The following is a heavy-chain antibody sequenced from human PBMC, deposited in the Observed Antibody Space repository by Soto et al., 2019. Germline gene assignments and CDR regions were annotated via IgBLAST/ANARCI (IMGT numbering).Heavy chain of an antibody. Sequence: QVQLQESGPGLVKPSETLSLTCTVSGGSVSSGIYYWNWIRQPPGKGLEWIGYIYYSGSTNYNPSLKSRVTISVDTSKNQCSLKLSSVTAADTAVYYCAREETLMAPRPYWYFDLWGRGTLVTVSS. J-gene: IGHJ2*01. D-gene: IGHD3-10*01. CDR2: IYYSGST. CDR3: AREETLMAPRPYWYFDL. V-gene: IGHV4-61*01. CDR1: GGSVSSGIYY.